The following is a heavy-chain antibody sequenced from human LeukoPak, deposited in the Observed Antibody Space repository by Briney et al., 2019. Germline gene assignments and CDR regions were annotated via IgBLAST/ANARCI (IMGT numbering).Heavy chain of an antibody. CDR1: GGSFSGYY. Sequence: SETLSLTCAVYGGSFSGYYWSWIRQPPGKGLEWIGEINHIGSTNYNPSPKSRVTISVDTSKNQFSLKLSTVTAADAAVYYCARIPSLKYSSSWTYYYYYYMDVWGKGTTVTISS. D-gene: IGHD6-13*01. J-gene: IGHJ6*03. V-gene: IGHV4-34*01. CDR3: ARIPSLKYSSSWTYYYYYYMDV. CDR2: INHIGST.